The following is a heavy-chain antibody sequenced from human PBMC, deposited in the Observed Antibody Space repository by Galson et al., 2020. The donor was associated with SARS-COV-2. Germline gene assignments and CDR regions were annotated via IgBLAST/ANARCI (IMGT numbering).Heavy chain of an antibody. CDR2: IYRNGST. CDR3: AKIFGFCTIQRCTSD. D-gene: IGHD2-8*01. Sequence: SETLSLTCTVSGYSISSGYYWGWVRQPPGKGLEWIGNIYRNGSTYYNPSLKSRVTISVDTSKNQFSLKLSSVTAADTALYFCAKIFGFCTIQRCTSDWGQGTLVTVSS. J-gene: IGHJ4*02. CDR1: GYSISSGYY. V-gene: IGHV4-38-2*02.